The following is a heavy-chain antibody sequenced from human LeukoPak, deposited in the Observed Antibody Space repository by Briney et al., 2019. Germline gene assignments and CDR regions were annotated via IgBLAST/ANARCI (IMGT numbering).Heavy chain of an antibody. J-gene: IGHJ4*02. Sequence: GASVKVSCKASGYTFTGYYMHWVRQAPGQGLEWMGWINPNSGGTNYAQKFQGRVTMTRDTSISTAYMELSRLRSDDTAVYYCARSAYAPVPAATPYYFDYWGQGTLVTVSS. CDR1: GYTFTGYY. D-gene: IGHD2-2*01. CDR2: INPNSGGT. V-gene: IGHV1-2*02. CDR3: ARSAYAPVPAATPYYFDY.